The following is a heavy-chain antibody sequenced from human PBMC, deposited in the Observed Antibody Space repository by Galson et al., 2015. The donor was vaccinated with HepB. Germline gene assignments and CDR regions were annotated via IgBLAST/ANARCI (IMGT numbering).Heavy chain of an antibody. J-gene: IGHJ4*02. D-gene: IGHD4-23*01. CDR1: GFTFSSYG. CDR2: IWYDGSNK. CDR3: ARDGDLRWTPLLGY. Sequence: SLRLSCAASGFTFSSYGMHWVRQAPGKGLEWVAVIWYDGSNKYYADSVKGRFTISRDNSKNTLYLQMNSLRAEDTAVYYCARDGDLRWTPLLGYWGQGTLVTVSS. V-gene: IGHV3-33*08.